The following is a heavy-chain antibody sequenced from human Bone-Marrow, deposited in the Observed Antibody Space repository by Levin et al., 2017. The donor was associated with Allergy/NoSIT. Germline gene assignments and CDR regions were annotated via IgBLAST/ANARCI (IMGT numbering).Heavy chain of an antibody. D-gene: IGHD4-17*01. CDR1: GFTFSSYG. V-gene: IGHV3-30*18. CDR3: AKEEPTVTTTALPDY. Sequence: PGGSLRLSCAASGFTFSSYGMHWVRQAPGKGLEWVAVISYDGSDKFYADSVKGRFTISRDNSKNTLYLQMNSVRAEDTAVYYCAKEEPTVTTTALPDYWGQGTLVAVAS. CDR2: ISYDGSDK. J-gene: IGHJ4*02.